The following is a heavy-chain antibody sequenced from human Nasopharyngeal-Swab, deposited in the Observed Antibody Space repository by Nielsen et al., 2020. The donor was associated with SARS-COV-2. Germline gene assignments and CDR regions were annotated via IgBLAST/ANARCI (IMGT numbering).Heavy chain of an antibody. V-gene: IGHV3-49*02. Sequence: WIRQPPGKGLEWVGFIRSEAYGGTTEYAASVKGRFTISRDDSKSIAYLQMNSLKTEDTAVYYCTRAELGAVAGVYYFDYWGQGTLVTVSS. CDR2: IRSEAYGGTT. CDR3: TRAELGAVAGVYYFDY. J-gene: IGHJ4*02. D-gene: IGHD6-19*01.